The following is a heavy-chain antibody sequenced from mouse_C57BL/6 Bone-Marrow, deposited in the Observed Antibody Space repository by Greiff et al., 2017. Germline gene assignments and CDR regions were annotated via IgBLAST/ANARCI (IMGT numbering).Heavy chain of an antibody. Sequence: EMHLVESGGGLVQPGGSLKLSCAASGFTFSDYGMAWVRQAPRKGPEWVAFISNLAYSIYYADTVTGRFTISRENAKNTLYLEMSSLRSEDTAMYYCARIGGLRRRYYAMDYWGQGTSVTVSS. D-gene: IGHD3-1*01. CDR1: GFTFSDYG. CDR3: ARIGGLRRRYYAMDY. CDR2: ISNLAYSI. V-gene: IGHV5-15*01. J-gene: IGHJ4*01.